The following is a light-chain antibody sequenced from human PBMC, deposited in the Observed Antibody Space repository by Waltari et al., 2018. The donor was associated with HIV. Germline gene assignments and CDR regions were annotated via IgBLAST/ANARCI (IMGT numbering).Light chain of an antibody. Sequence: IVLTRTSLSLSITPGEPASLSCWSSQSRLHSDGKLLCIDFYRRPGQSPQLLIHEVTNRLSGVPDGFSGSGSGTDFTLKISRVEAEDVGLYYCIQGAQASTFGQGTRLEIK. CDR3: IQGAQAST. CDR1: QSRLHSDGKLL. V-gene: IGKV2D-26*03. J-gene: IGKJ5*01. CDR2: EVT.